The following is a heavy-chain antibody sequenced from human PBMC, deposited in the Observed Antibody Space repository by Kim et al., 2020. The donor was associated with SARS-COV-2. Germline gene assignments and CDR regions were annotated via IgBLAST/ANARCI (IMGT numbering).Heavy chain of an antibody. J-gene: IGHJ2*01. CDR3: ARDRRNYDILTGYSYWYFDL. Sequence: RFTISRDNSKNTLYLQMNSLRAEDTAVYYCARDRRNYDILTGYSYWYFDLWGRGTLVTVSS. D-gene: IGHD3-9*01. V-gene: IGHV3-30*07.